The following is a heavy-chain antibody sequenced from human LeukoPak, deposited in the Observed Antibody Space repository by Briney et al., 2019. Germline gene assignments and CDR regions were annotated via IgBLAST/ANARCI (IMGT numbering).Heavy chain of an antibody. V-gene: IGHV3-66*02. CDR1: GFTVSSNY. Sequence: GGSLRLSCAASGFTVSSNYMSWVRQAPGKGLEWVSVIYSGGSTYYADSVKGRFTISRDNSKNTLYLQMNRLRAEDTAVYYCARDMVVATSGDWFDPWGQGTLVTVSS. J-gene: IGHJ5*02. D-gene: IGHD2-2*01. CDR2: IYSGGST. CDR3: ARDMVVATSGDWFDP.